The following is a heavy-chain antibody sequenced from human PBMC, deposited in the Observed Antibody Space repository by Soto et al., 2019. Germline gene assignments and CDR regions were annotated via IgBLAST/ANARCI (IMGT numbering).Heavy chain of an antibody. CDR1: GFTFYDYA. D-gene: IGHD4-17*01. CDR2: ISWNSGNL. J-gene: IGHJ4*02. CDR3: AKGASTTVFAFNDY. V-gene: IGHV3-9*01. Sequence: GGSLRLSCAASGFTFYDYAMHWVRQGPGKGLEWVSSISWNSGNLGYADSVKGRFTISRDNAKNSLYLQMNSLRGEDTALYYCAKGASTTVFAFNDYWGQGTLVTVSS.